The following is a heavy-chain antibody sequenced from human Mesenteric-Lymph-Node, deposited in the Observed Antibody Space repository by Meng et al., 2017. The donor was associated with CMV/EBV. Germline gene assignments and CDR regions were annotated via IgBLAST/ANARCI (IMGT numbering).Heavy chain of an antibody. CDR3: ARVTIFGVVTPNYYYGMDV. Sequence: GESLKISCAASEFTFSSYGMHGVRQAPGKGLEWVAFIRYDGSNKYYADSVKGRFTISRDNSKNTLYLQMDSLRAEDTAVYYCARVTIFGVVTPNYYYGMDVWGQGTTVTVSS. V-gene: IGHV3-30*02. J-gene: IGHJ6*02. CDR2: IRYDGSNK. CDR1: EFTFSSYG. D-gene: IGHD3-3*01.